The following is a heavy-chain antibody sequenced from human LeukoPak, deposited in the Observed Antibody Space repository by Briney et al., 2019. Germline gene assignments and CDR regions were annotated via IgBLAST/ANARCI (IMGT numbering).Heavy chain of an antibody. CDR1: GFTFSSYG. J-gene: IGHJ6*02. V-gene: IGHV3-30*18. Sequence: GRSLRLSCAAPGFTFSSYGMHWVRQAPGKGLEWVAVISYDGSNKYYADSVKGRFTISRDNSKNTLYLQMNSLRAEDTAVYYCAKDLSSSSPYGMDVWGQGTTVTVSS. CDR3: AKDLSSSSPYGMDV. D-gene: IGHD6-13*01. CDR2: ISYDGSNK.